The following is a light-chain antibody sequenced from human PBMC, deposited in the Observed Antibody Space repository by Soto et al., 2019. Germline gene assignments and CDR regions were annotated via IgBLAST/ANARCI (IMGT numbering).Light chain of an antibody. CDR1: QSISSY. CDR3: QQYGSSPQT. Sequence: IRITNSPSSLSASVGDRVLITCRASQSISSYLNWYQQKPGKAPKLLIYAASSLQSGVPSRFSGSGSGTDFTLTISRLEPEDFAVYCCQQYGSSPQTFGQGTKVDI. J-gene: IGKJ1*01. V-gene: IGKV1-39*01. CDR2: AAS.